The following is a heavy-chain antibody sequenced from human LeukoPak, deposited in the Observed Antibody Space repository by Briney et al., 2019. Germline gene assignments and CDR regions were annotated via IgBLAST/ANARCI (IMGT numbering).Heavy chain of an antibody. J-gene: IGHJ6*03. CDR3: GLSGNYYYYYMDV. CDR2: IIPIFGIP. Sequence: SVKVSCKASGGTFLTFAISWVRQAPGQGLEWMGGIIPIFGIPDSAQKFQGRLTITADESTTTAYMELSSLRSDDTAIYYCGLSGNYYYYYMDVWGKGTTVTISS. D-gene: IGHD6-25*01. V-gene: IGHV1-69*13. CDR1: GGTFLTFA.